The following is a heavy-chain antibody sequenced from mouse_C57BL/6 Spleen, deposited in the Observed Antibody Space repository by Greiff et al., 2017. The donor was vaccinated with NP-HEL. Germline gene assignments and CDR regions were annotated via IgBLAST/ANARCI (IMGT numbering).Heavy chain of an antibody. V-gene: IGHV5-17*01. D-gene: IGHD2-4*01. CDR2: ISSGSSTI. J-gene: IGHJ1*03. Sequence: EVHLVESGGGLVKPGGSLKLSCAASGFTFSDYGMHWVRQAPEQGLEWVAYISSGSSTIYYADTVKGRFTISRANAKNTLFLQMTSLRSEDTAMYYCARNIYDDYWYFDVWGTGTTVTVSS. CDR1: GFTFSDYG. CDR3: ARNIYDDYWYFDV.